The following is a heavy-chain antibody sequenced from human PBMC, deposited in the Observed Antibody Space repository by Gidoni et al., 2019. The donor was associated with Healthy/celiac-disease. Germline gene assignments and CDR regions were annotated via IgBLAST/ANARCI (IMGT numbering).Heavy chain of an antibody. D-gene: IGHD2-15*01. Sequence: QVQLVESGGGVVQPGRSLRLSCAASGFTFGSYAMHGVRQAPGKGLEWVAVISYDGSNKYYADSVKGRFTISRYNSKNTLYLQMNSLRAEDTAVYYCARDLDRVAATAHTKRPRGAFDIWGQGTMVTVSS. V-gene: IGHV3-30-3*01. CDR2: ISYDGSNK. CDR3: ARDLDRVAATAHTKRPRGAFDI. CDR1: GFTFGSYA. J-gene: IGHJ3*02.